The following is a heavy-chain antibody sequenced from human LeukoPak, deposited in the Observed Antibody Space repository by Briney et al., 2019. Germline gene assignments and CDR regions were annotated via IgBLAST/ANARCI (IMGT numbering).Heavy chain of an antibody. J-gene: IGHJ3*02. Sequence: PGESLKISCQGSGYSFTSYWIGWVRQMPGKGLEWMGIIYPGDSDTRYSPSFQGQVTISADKSISTAYLQWSSLKASDTAMYYCARQNIAAAGTVDAFDIWGQGTMVTVSS. D-gene: IGHD6-13*01. CDR2: IYPGDSDT. CDR3: ARQNIAAAGTVDAFDI. V-gene: IGHV5-51*01. CDR1: GYSFTSYW.